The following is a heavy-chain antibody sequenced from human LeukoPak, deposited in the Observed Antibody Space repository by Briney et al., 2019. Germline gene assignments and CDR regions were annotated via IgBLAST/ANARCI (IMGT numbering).Heavy chain of an antibody. V-gene: IGHV3-21*01. J-gene: IGHJ4*02. Sequence: KPGGSLRLSCAASGFTFSSYSMNWVRQAPGKGLEWVSSISSSGSYTYYADSVKGRFTISRDNAKNSLHLHMNSLRGEDTAVYYCARDIHPHERLVPLLWGQGTLVTVSS. CDR1: GFTFSSYS. CDR3: ARDIHPHERLVPLL. CDR2: ISSSGSYT. D-gene: IGHD6-13*01.